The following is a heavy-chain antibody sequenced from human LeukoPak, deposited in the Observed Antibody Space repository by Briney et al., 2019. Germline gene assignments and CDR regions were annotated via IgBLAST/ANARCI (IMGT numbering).Heavy chain of an antibody. V-gene: IGHV3-73*01. J-gene: IGHJ3*02. CDR2: IRSKGNNYAT. CDR3: TRPGSYSTDDAFDI. D-gene: IGHD1-26*01. Sequence: GGSLRLSCAASGFNFSGSAVHWVRQATGKGLEWVGHIRSKGNNYATAYSASVKGRFTISRDDSKNTTHLQMNSLKTEDTAVYYCTRPGSYSTDDAFDIWGQGTMVTVSS. CDR1: GFNFSGSA.